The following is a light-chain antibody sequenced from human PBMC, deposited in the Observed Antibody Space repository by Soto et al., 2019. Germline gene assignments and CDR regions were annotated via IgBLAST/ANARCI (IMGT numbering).Light chain of an antibody. CDR3: QQYDSLPPT. CDR2: DAA. Sequence: DIQLTLSPSSLSASVGDRVTITCQASQDINRYVNWYQQQLGKAPKLLMFDAATLESGVPSRFSGSGSGTEFTLTISSLQPEDFATYFCQQYDSLPPTFGGGTKVDIQ. CDR1: QDINRY. V-gene: IGKV1-33*01. J-gene: IGKJ4*01.